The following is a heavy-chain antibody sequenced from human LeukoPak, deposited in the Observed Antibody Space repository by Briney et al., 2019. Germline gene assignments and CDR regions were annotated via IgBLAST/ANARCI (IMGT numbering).Heavy chain of an antibody. J-gene: IGHJ5*02. CDR1: GYRFTSYW. V-gene: IGHV5-51*01. Sequence: GESLQISCQGSGYRFTSYWIGWVRQLPGKGLEWMGIIYPGDSDTRYSPSFQGQVTISADKSISTAYLQWSSLKASDTAMYYCARGKGGYYDSSGYSNWFDPWGQGTLVTVSS. CDR3: ARGKGGYYDSSGYSNWFDP. D-gene: IGHD3-22*01. CDR2: IYPGDSDT.